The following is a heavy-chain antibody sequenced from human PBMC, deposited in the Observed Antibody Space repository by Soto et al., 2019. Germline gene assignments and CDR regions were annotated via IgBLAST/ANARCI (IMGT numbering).Heavy chain of an antibody. CDR3: ARENRGYDILTGYPSYNWFDP. J-gene: IGHJ5*02. V-gene: IGHV1-2*04. D-gene: IGHD3-9*01. Sequence: ASVKVSCKASGYTFTGYYMHWVRQAPGQGLEWMGWINPNSGGTNYAQKFQGWVTMTRDTSISTAYMELSRLRSDDTAVYYCARENRGYDILTGYPSYNWFDPWGQGTLVTVSS. CDR2: INPNSGGT. CDR1: GYTFTGYY.